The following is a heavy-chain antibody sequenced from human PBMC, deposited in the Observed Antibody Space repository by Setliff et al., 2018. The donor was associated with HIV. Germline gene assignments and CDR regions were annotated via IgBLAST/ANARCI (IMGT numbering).Heavy chain of an antibody. CDR3: ARDSHCSGPSCYSGGQFFDY. CDR1: GGTFSGYA. J-gene: IGHJ4*02. D-gene: IGHD2-15*01. CDR2: SIPVFGTV. Sequence: SVKVSCKAPGGTFSGYAFSGVRQAPGQGFEWMGGSIPVFGTVNYAQKFLGRATITADESTNTSYMELTSLRSEDTAVYFCARDSHCSGPSCYSGGQFFDYWGQGTLVTVSS. V-gene: IGHV1-69*13.